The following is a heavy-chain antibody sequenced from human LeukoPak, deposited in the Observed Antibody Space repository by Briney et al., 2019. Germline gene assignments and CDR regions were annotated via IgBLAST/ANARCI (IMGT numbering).Heavy chain of an antibody. Sequence: SQTLSLTCTVSGGSISSGTYYWTWIRQPAGKGLEWIGRIYTTGSTNYNPSPKSRVTMSTDTSKNQFSLKLSSVTAADTAVYYCARVTTGGYYNCWGQGTLVTVSS. CDR3: ARVTTGGYYNC. V-gene: IGHV4-61*02. J-gene: IGHJ4*02. CDR2: IYTTGST. D-gene: IGHD3-22*01. CDR1: GGSISSGTYY.